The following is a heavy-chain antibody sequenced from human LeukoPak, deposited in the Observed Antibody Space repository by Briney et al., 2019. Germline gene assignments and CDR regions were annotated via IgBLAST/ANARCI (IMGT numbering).Heavy chain of an antibody. D-gene: IGHD3-16*01. CDR3: AREMLTTFGEVALRYFDY. V-gene: IGHV3-53*01. J-gene: IGHJ4*02. Sequence: SGSTYYADSVKGRFTISRDNSGNTLYLHMSSLRAEDTAVYYCAREMLTTFGEVALRYFDYWGQGTLVTVSS. CDR2: SGST.